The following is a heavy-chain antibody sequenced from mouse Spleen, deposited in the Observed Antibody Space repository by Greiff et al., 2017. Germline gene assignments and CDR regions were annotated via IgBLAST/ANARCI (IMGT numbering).Heavy chain of an antibody. CDR3: ARHITTGAMDY. D-gene: IGHD1-1*01. CDR1: GFTFSSYG. J-gene: IGHJ4*01. Sequence: DVQLVESGGDLVKPGGSLKLSCAASGFTFSSYGMSWVRQTPDKRLEWVATISSGGSYTYYPDSVKGRFTISRDNAKNTLYLQMSSLKSEDTAMYYCARHITTGAMDYWGQGTSVTVSS. V-gene: IGHV5-6*01. CDR2: ISSGGSYT.